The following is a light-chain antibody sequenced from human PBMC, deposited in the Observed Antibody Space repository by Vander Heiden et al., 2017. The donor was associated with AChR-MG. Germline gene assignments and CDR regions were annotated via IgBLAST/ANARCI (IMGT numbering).Light chain of an antibody. CDR2: WAS. CDR1: QSVLYSSNNKTY. CDR3: QQDDTTPLT. J-gene: IGKJ4*01. V-gene: IGKV4-1*01. Sequence: DIVMTQSPDSLAVSPGERATINCKSSQSVLYSSNNKTYLAWYQQKPVQPPKLLIYWASTRESGVPDRFSGSGSGTDFTLTISNLQAEDVAVYYCQQDDTTPLTFGGGTKVEIK.